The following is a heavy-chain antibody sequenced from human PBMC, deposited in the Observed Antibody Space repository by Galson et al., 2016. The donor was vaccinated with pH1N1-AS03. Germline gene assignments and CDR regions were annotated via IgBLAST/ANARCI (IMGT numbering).Heavy chain of an antibody. Sequence: SETLSLTCTVSGDSISIDYWSWIRQSAGKGLEWIGRTHTSGSSNYNPSLKGRVTMSIDRSKNEISLKVTSVTAADTAVSYCSREALYSSVGYFEYWGQGTRVSVSS. CDR3: SREALYSSVGYFEY. CDR2: THTSGSS. V-gene: IGHV4-4*07. J-gene: IGHJ4*02. D-gene: IGHD1-26*01. CDR1: GDSISIDY.